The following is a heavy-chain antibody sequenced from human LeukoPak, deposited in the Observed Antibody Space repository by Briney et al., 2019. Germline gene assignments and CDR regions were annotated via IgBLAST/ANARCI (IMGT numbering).Heavy chain of an antibody. CDR1: GFTFNQYT. CDR3: AREVDSTSIFYFDF. J-gene: IGHJ4*02. D-gene: IGHD5-12*01. Sequence: GGSLRLSCAASGFTFNQYTLNWARQAPGKGLESVSAVSSSSKYIYYADSVHGLFTISRDNAKRSLFLHMISLRADDTAVYYCAREVDSTSIFYFDFWGQGTRLSVFS. V-gene: IGHV3-21*01. CDR2: VSSSSKYI.